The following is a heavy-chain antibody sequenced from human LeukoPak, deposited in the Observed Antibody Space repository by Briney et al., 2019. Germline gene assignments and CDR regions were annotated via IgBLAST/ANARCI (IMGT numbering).Heavy chain of an antibody. Sequence: QSGGSLRLSCAASGFTFSSYWMHWVRQAPGKGLVWVSRINSDGSSTSYADSVKGRFTISRDNAKNTLYLQMNSLRGEDTAVYYCAREWFGELTHWFDPWGQGTLVTVSS. CDR3: AREWFGELTHWFDP. J-gene: IGHJ5*02. D-gene: IGHD3-10*01. V-gene: IGHV3-74*01. CDR2: INSDGSST. CDR1: GFTFSSYW.